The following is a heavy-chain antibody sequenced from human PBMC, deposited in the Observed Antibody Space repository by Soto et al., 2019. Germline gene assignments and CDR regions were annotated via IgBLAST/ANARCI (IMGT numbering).Heavy chain of an antibody. Sequence: SETLSLTCPVSGGSISSYYWGWIRQPPGKGLEWIGSIYYSGSTYYNPSLKSRVTISVDTSKNQFSLKLSSVTAADTAVYYCARTRAVWFDPWGQGTLVTVS. V-gene: IGHV4-39*01. J-gene: IGHJ5*02. CDR2: IYYSGST. CDR1: GGSISSYY. CDR3: ARTRAVWFDP. D-gene: IGHD6-19*01.